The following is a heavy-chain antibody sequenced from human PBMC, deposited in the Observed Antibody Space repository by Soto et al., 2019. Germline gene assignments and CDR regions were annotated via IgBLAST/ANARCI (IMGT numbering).Heavy chain of an antibody. J-gene: IGHJ5*02. Sequence: GASAKVSCKASGYTFTSYGISWVRQAPGQGLEWMGWISAYNGNTNYAQKLQGRVTMTTDTSTSTAYMELRSLRSDDTAVYYCARESAYSSGWYGQDWFDPWGQGTLVTVSS. CDR2: ISAYNGNT. CDR1: GYTFTSYG. V-gene: IGHV1-18*04. CDR3: ARESAYSSGWYGQDWFDP. D-gene: IGHD6-19*01.